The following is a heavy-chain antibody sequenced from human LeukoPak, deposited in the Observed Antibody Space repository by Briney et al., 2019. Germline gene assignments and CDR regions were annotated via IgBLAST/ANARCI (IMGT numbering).Heavy chain of an antibody. CDR3: ARGAAGYSYG. CDR2: IYYSGST. D-gene: IGHD5-18*01. V-gene: IGHV4-31*03. J-gene: IGHJ4*02. Sequence: PSETLSLTCTVSGGSISSGGYYWSWIRQHPGKGLEWIGYIYYSGSTYYNPSLKSRVTISVDTSKNQFSLRLSSVTAADTAVYYCARGAAGYSYGWGQGTLVTVSS. CDR1: GGSISSGGYY.